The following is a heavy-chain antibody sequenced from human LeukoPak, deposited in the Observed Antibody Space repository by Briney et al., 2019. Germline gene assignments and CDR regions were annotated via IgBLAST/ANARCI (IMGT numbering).Heavy chain of an antibody. V-gene: IGHV3-48*01. J-gene: IGHJ4*02. Sequence: GGSLRLSCAASGFIFSSYEMNWVRQAPGKGLEWVSYISSSSSTIYYADSVKGRFTISRDNAKNSLYLQMNSLRAEDTAVYYCARDGRSWYSSSWYGDYWGQGTLVTVSS. CDR3: ARDGRSWYSSSWYGDY. CDR1: GFIFSSYE. CDR2: ISSSSSTI. D-gene: IGHD6-13*01.